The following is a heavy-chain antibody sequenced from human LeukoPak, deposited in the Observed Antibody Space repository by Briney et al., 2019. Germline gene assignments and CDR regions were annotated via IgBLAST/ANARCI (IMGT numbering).Heavy chain of an antibody. J-gene: IGHJ2*01. CDR2: IRYDGSDK. Sequence: GGSLRLSCAASGFIFSSYGMHWVRQAPGKGLEWVAFIRYDGSDKYYADSVKGRFTISRDNSKNTLYLQMNSLRAEDTAVYYCARAAYSSTWYSRYFDLWGRGTLVTVSS. CDR3: ARAAYSSTWYSRYFDL. CDR1: GFIFSSYG. V-gene: IGHV3-30*02. D-gene: IGHD6-13*01.